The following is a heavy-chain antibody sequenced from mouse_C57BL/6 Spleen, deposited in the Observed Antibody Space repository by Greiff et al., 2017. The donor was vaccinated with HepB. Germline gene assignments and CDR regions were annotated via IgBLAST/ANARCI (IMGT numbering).Heavy chain of an antibody. CDR2: IHPNSGST. Sequence: QVQLQQPGAELVKPGASVKLSCKASGYTFTSYWMHWVKPRPGQGLEWIGMIHPNSGSTNYNEKFKSKATLTVDKSSSTAYMQLSSLTSEDSAVYYCAREGGQLRPLYAMDYWGQGTSVTVSS. CDR3: AREGGQLRPLYAMDY. J-gene: IGHJ4*01. V-gene: IGHV1-64*01. CDR1: GYTFTSYW. D-gene: IGHD3-2*02.